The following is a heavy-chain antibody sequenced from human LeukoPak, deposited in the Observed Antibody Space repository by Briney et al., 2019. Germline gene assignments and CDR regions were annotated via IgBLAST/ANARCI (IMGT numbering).Heavy chain of an antibody. J-gene: IGHJ3*02. CDR2: IKSKTDGGTT. D-gene: IGHD3-10*01. CDR1: GFTFSNAW. CDR3: TRRVRGEDAFDI. V-gene: IGHV3-15*01. Sequence: GGSLRLSCAASGFTFSNAWMSWVRQAPGKRLEWVGRIKSKTDGGTTDYAAPVKGRFTISRDDSKNTLYLQMNSLKTEDTAVYYCTRRVRGEDAFDIWGQGTMVTVSS.